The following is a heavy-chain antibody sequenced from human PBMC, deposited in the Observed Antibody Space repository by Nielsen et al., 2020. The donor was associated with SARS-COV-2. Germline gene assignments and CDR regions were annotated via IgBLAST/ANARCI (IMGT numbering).Heavy chain of an antibody. V-gene: IGHV1-69*06. CDR2: IIPIFGTS. D-gene: IGHD3-3*01. CDR1: GCTYSRYA. CDR3: AIDPVTIFGVVISRGNAFDI. Sequence: SSVNVSCKATGCTYSRYAISWLRQAHGQGLEWMGGIIPIFGTSNYAQKFQGRVTITADKSTSTAYMELSSLRSEDTAVYYCAIDPVTIFGVVISRGNAFDIWGQGTMVTVSS. J-gene: IGHJ3*02.